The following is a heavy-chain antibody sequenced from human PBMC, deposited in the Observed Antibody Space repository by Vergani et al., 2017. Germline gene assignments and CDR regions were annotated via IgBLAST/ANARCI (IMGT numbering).Heavy chain of an antibody. CDR1: GGSISSYY. D-gene: IGHD2-2*02. Sequence: QVQLQQWGAGLLKPSETLSLTCAVYGGSISSYYWSWIRQPPGKGLEWIGYIYYSGSTNYNPSLTSRVTISVDTSKNQFSLKLSSVTAADTAVYYCARAGGVVPAAIGDYYGMDVWGQGTTVTVSS. CDR3: ARAGGVVPAAIGDYYGMDV. J-gene: IGHJ6*02. V-gene: IGHV4-59*01. CDR2: IYYSGST.